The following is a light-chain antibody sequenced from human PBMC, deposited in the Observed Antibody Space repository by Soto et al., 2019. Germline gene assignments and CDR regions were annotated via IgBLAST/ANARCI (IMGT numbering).Light chain of an antibody. J-gene: IGLJ3*02. V-gene: IGLV8-61*01. CDR2: STN. CDR3: VLYMGSGVVV. Sequence: QTVVTQEPSFSVSPGGTVTLTCGLSSGSVSTSYYPSWYQQTPGQAPRTLIHSTNTRSSGVPDRFSGSILGNKAALTITGAQADDESGYYCVLYMGSGVVVFGGGTKLTVL. CDR1: SGSVSTSYY.